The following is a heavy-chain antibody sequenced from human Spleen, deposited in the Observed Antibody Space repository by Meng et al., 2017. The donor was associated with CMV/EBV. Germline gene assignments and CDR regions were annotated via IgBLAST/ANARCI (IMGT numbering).Heavy chain of an antibody. CDR2: ISWDGGST. Sequence: GESLKISCAASGFTFDDYTIHWVRQAPGKGLEWVSLISWDGGSTYYADSVKGRFTISRDNSKNSLYLQMNSLTTEDTALDYCAKDQFEGYGMDVWGPGTTVTVSS. CDR1: GFTFDDYT. D-gene: IGHD3-16*01. J-gene: IGHJ6*02. V-gene: IGHV3-43*01. CDR3: AKDQFEGYGMDV.